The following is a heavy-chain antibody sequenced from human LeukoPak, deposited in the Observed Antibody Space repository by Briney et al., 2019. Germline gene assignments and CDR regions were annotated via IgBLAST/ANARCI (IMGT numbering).Heavy chain of an antibody. V-gene: IGHV3-30*01. CDR1: GFTFSSYA. J-gene: IGHJ1*01. D-gene: IGHD2-2*01. CDR2: ISYDGSNK. Sequence: PGRSLRLSCAASGFTFSSYAMHWVRQAPGKGLEWVAVISYDGSNKYYADSVKGRFTISRDNSKNTLYLQINSLRAEDTAVYYCARDTEPLYCSSTSCYPGYFQHWGQGTLVTVSS. CDR3: ARDTEPLYCSSTSCYPGYFQH.